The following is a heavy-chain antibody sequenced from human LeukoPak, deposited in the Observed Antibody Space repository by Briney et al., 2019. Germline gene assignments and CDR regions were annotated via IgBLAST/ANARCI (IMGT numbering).Heavy chain of an antibody. CDR2: IRSTPYGGAT. V-gene: IGHV3-49*04. CDR3: TRFNYPDHDIFTADAFDI. J-gene: IGHJ3*02. Sequence: PGGSLRLSCAGSGFNFGDYVMSWVRQAPGKGLEWVGFIRSTPYGGATEYAASVRGRFTISRDDSKNIAYLQMNSLKTEDTAVYYCTRFNYPDHDIFTADAFDIWGQGTMLTVSS. CDR1: GFNFGDYV. D-gene: IGHD3-9*01.